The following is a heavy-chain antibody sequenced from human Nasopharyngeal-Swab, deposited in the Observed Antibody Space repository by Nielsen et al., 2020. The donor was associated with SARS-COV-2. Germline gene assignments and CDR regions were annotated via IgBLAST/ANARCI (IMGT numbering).Heavy chain of an antibody. Sequence: GGSLRLSCAASGVTFSNHAFSWVRQAPGKGLEGVAGISIYADKTYYADSVKGRFTVSRDNSKSTVFLQMHDLRVDDTALYYCAQEEVPNDYWGQGTQVTVSS. CDR1: GVTFSNHA. J-gene: IGHJ4*02. CDR3: AQEEVPNDY. V-gene: IGHV3-23*01. D-gene: IGHD4/OR15-4a*01. CDR2: ISIYADKT.